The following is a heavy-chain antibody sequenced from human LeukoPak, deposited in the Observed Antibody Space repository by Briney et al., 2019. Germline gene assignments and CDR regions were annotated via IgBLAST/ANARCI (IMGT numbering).Heavy chain of an antibody. CDR1: GGSITSSSYY. J-gene: IGHJ4*02. D-gene: IGHD3-10*01. V-gene: IGHV4-39*01. Sequence: SETLSLTCTVSGGSITSSSYYWGWIRQPPGKGLEWIGSIYYSGSTYYNPSLKSRVTISVDTSKNQFSLKLSSVTAADTAVYYCARTRYYYNSRSYGAPYYFDYWGQGTLVTVSS. CDR3: ARTRYYYNSRSYGAPYYFDY. CDR2: IYYSGST.